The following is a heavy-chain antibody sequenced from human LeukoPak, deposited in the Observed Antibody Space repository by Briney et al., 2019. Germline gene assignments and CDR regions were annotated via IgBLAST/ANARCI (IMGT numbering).Heavy chain of an antibody. CDR3: AKVESGCYYGSVSFDY. CDR2: ISWNSGSI. J-gene: IGHJ4*02. CDR1: GFTFDDYA. V-gene: IGHV3-9*01. Sequence: PGRSLRLSCAASGFTFDDYAMHWVRQAPGKGLEWVSGISWNSGSIGYADSVKGRFTISRDNAKNSLYLQMNSLRAEDTALYYCAKVESGCYYGSVSFDYWGQGSLVTVSS. D-gene: IGHD3-10*01.